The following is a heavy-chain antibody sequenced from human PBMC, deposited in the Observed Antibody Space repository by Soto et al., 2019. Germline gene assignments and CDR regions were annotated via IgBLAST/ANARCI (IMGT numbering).Heavy chain of an antibody. CDR2: ISVYDGNT. J-gene: IGHJ4*02. CDR3: ASALGIGDY. CDR1: GYTFTSYD. Sequence: QVQLVQSGPEVKKPGASVKVSCKASGYTFTSYDINWVRQAPGQGLEWMGWISVYDGNTNYAQKLQDRVTMTTDASTSTAYMELRSLRSDDTAVYYCASALGIGDYWGQGTQVTVSS. V-gene: IGHV1-18*01. D-gene: IGHD7-27*01.